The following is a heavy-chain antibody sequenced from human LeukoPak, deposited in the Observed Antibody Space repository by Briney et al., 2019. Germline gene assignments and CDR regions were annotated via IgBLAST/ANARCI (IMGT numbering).Heavy chain of an antibody. CDR3: AREKLEPSSHPFDP. CDR1: GFTFSSYA. Sequence: PGGSLRLSCAASGFTFSSYAMSWVRQAPGKGLEWVSAISGSGGSTYYADSVKGRFTISRDNAKNTVYLQMNSLRGEDTAVYYCAREKLEPSSHPFDPWGQGTLVTVSS. CDR2: ISGSGGST. J-gene: IGHJ5*02. D-gene: IGHD6-6*01. V-gene: IGHV3-23*01.